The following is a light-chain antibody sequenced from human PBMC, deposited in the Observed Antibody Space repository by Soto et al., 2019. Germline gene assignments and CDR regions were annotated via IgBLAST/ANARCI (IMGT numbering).Light chain of an antibody. Sequence: EFVLTQSPGTLSLSPGESATLSCRASQSLATSFIAWYQRKPGRAPRLLIYDTSSRASCIPDXFXXXXSGTDFTLTISRLETEHFALFYCQQYGTSEIIFGQGTRLEIK. CDR1: QSLATSF. CDR2: DTS. V-gene: IGKV3-20*01. J-gene: IGKJ5*01. CDR3: QQYGTSEII.